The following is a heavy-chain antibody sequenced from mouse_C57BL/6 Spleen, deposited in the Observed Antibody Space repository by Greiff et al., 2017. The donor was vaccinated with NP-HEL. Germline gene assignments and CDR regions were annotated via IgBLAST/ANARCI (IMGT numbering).Heavy chain of an antibody. CDR2: IDPETGGT. CDR1: GYTFTDYE. Sequence: VQLVESGAELVRPGASVTLSCKASGYTFTDYEMHWVKQTPVHGLEWIGAIDPETGGTAYNQKFKGKAILTADKSSSTAYMELRSLTSEDSAVYYCTRAGGREAYWGQGTLVTVSA. J-gene: IGHJ3*01. D-gene: IGHD1-1*01. CDR3: TRAGGREAY. V-gene: IGHV1-15*01.